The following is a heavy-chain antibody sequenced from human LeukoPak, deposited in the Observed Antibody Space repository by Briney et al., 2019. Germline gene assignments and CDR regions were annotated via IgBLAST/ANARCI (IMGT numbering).Heavy chain of an antibody. J-gene: IGHJ4*02. CDR3: ARDQAGEYNWNY. CDR2: INPNSGGT. D-gene: IGHD1-20*01. Sequence: ASVKVSCKASGYTFIGYYMHWVRQAPGQGLEWMGWINPNSGGTNYAQKFQGRVTMTRDTSISTAYMELSRLRSDDTAMYYCARDQAGEYNWNYWGQGTLVTVSS. V-gene: IGHV1-2*02. CDR1: GYTFIGYY.